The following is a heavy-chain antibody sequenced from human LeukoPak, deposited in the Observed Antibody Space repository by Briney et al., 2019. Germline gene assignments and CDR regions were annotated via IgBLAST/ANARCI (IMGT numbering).Heavy chain of an antibody. Sequence: GGSLRLSCSASGFTFSRYAMHWVRQAPGKGLEYVSAISSNGGSTYYGDSVKGRFTISRDNSKNTLYLQMSSLGAEDTAVYYCVKARGIQLWLPGDYWGQGTLVTVSS. CDR3: VKARGIQLWLPGDY. D-gene: IGHD5-18*01. J-gene: IGHJ4*02. V-gene: IGHV3-64D*09. CDR1: GFTFSRYA. CDR2: ISSNGGST.